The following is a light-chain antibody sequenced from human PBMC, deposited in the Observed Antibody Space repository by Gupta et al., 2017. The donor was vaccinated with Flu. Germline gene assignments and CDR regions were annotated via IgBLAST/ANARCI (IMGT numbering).Light chain of an antibody. CDR2: GAS. V-gene: IGKV3-20*01. Sequence: QSPGTLSLSPGERATLSCRASQSVSSSYLAWYQQKPGQAPRLLIYGASSRATGIPDRFSGSGSGTDFTLTISRLEPEDVAVYYCQQYGSSPLTFGGGTKVEIK. CDR1: QSVSSSY. CDR3: QQYGSSPLT. J-gene: IGKJ4*01.